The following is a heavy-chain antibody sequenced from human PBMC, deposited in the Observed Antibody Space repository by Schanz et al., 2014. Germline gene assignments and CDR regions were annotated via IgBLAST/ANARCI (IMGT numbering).Heavy chain of an antibody. CDR2: ISANNGNT. Sequence: QVQLVQSGSELKKPGASVKVSCKASGYTFTGYYMHWVRQAPGQGLEWMGWISANNGNTNKAQKLQGRVTMTTDTSTSTAYMELRSLRSADTAVYYCATIGVNDYWRFGLDLWGQGTTVTVSS. CDR1: GYTFTGYY. V-gene: IGHV1-18*04. CDR3: ATIGVNDYWRFGLDL. J-gene: IGHJ6*02. D-gene: IGHD3-16*01.